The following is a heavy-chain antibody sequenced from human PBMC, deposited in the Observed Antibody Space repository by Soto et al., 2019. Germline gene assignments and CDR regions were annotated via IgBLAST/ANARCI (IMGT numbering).Heavy chain of an antibody. J-gene: IGHJ6*02. V-gene: IGHV1-18*01. CDR3: ALQGSSPYYYYGLDV. D-gene: IGHD1-26*01. CDR1: GYTFTTSG. Sequence: QVQLVQSGPEVKKPGASVKVSCEASGYTFTTSGISWVRQAPGQGLEWMGWISTYNGDTNSAQKFQGRVTMTASTSTGTVYMELMSLKSHDTAVYYCALQGSSPYYYYGLDVWGQGTTVTVSS. CDR2: ISTYNGDT.